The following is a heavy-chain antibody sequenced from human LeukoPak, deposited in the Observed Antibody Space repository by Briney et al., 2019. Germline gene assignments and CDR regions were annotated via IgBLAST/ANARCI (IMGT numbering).Heavy chain of an antibody. CDR3: ARGRPYSGGYHLDY. Sequence: PSETLSLTCTVSGDSTSSDRYYGGWVRQPPGKGLEWIGNIYYSGSTYYNPSLKSRVTRSVDTSKNQFFLKLNSVTAADTAVYYCARGRPYSGGYHLDYWGQGTLVTVSA. V-gene: IGHV4-39*01. CDR2: IYYSGST. J-gene: IGHJ4*02. CDR1: GDSTSSDRYY. D-gene: IGHD1-26*01.